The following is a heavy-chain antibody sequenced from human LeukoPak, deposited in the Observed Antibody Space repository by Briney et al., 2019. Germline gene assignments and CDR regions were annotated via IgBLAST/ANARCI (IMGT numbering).Heavy chain of an antibody. CDR2: IYPSDSDT. CDR1: GYSFTNYW. CDR3: ARQTTVDIVAYTDY. D-gene: IGHD5-12*01. Sequence: GESLKISCKASGYSFTNYWIGWVRQMPGKGLEWMGIIYPSDSDTRHSPSFQGQVTISADKSISTAYLQWSSLKASDTAIYYCARQTTVDIVAYTDYWGQGTLVSVSS. J-gene: IGHJ4*02. V-gene: IGHV5-51*01.